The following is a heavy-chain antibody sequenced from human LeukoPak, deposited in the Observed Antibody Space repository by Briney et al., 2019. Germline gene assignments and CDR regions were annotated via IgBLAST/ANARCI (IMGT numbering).Heavy chain of an antibody. J-gene: IGHJ4*02. Sequence: SETLSLTCAVYGGSFSSYFWSWIRQPPGKGLEWIGVIDHSGSTNHNPSLKSRVTISVDTSKNQFSLKLSSVTAADTAVYYCARSIVVVDFDYWGQGTLVTVSS. V-gene: IGHV4-34*01. CDR3: ARSIVVVDFDY. CDR1: GGSFSSYF. CDR2: IDHSGST. D-gene: IGHD3-22*01.